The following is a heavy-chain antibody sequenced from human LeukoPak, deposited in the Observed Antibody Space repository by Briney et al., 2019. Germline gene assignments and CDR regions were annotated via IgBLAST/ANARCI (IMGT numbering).Heavy chain of an antibody. J-gene: IGHJ4*02. CDR1: GYNFITYR. CDR2: IYPGDSDT. D-gene: IGHD2-21*01. Sequence: GESLKISCKGSGYNFITYRIGWVRQMPGKGLEWMGIIYPGDSDTRYSPSFQGQVTISADKSINTVYLQWSSLKASDSAMYYCTRQYSNSDAFDYWGQGTLVTVSS. V-gene: IGHV5-51*01. CDR3: TRQYSNSDAFDY.